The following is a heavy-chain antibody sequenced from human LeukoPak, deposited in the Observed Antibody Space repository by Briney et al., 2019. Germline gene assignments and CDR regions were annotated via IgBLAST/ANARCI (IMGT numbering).Heavy chain of an antibody. D-gene: IGHD4-11*01. J-gene: IGHJ6*03. Sequence: GGSLRLSCSASAFILNKYWMHWVRHAPGKGPVWVSRINVDGSSTTYADSVKGRFTISRDNAKNTLYLQMNSLRAEDTAVYYCAREPNYSHYFMDVWGKGTTVTVSS. CDR3: AREPNYSHYFMDV. CDR1: AFILNKYW. CDR2: INVDGSST. V-gene: IGHV3-74*01.